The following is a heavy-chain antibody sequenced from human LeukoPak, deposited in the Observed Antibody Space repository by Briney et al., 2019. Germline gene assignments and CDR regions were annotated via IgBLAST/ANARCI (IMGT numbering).Heavy chain of an antibody. CDR2: ISSSSSFI. Sequence: GSLRLSCAASGFPFSSFSMNWVRQAPGRGLERVSSISSSSSFIDYADSVKGRFTISRDNAKNSLYLQMNSLRAEDTAVYYGARDRGDYWGQGTLVTVSS. J-gene: IGHJ4*02. CDR1: GFPFSSFS. D-gene: IGHD3-10*01. V-gene: IGHV3-21*01. CDR3: ARDRGDY.